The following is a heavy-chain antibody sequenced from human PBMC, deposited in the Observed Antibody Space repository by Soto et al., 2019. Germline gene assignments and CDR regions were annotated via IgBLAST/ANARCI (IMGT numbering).Heavy chain of an antibody. CDR2: IYYSGST. D-gene: IGHD6-13*01. V-gene: IGHV4-59*08. Sequence: SETLSLTCTVSGGSISSYYWSWIRQPPGKGLEWIGYIYYSGSTNYNPSLKSRVTISVDTSKNTLYLQMSSLRAEDTAVYYCARQQISPPTRGAASARGGMDVWGQGTTVTVSS. CDR3: ARQQISPPTRGAASARGGMDV. CDR1: GGSISSYY. J-gene: IGHJ6*02.